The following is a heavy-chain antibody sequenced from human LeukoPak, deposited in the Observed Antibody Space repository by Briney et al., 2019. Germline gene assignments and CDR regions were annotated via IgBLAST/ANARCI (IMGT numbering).Heavy chain of an antibody. J-gene: IGHJ4*02. CDR1: GFTFSSFA. CDR2: ITSSGSTI. Sequence: GGSLRLSCVPSGFTFSSFAMNWVRQAPGKGLEWVSYITSSGSTIYYADSVKGRFTISRDNAKNSLYLQMNSLRAEDTAVYYCAREPHYYDSSGYYSPSFDYWGQGTLVTVSS. D-gene: IGHD3-22*01. V-gene: IGHV3-48*03. CDR3: AREPHYYDSSGYYSPSFDY.